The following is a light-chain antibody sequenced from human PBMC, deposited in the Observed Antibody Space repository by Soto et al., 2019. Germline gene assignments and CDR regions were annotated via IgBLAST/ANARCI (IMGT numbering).Light chain of an antibody. J-gene: IGKJ1*01. CDR3: LQRSSLPWA. Sequence: DIQMTQSPSSVSASVGDSVTITCRASQGIDNWLAWYQQKPGMAPKLLISAASNLQSGVPTRFSGSGSGTDFTLTINSLQPEDFATYFCLQRSSLPWAFGQGTKVDVK. V-gene: IGKV1-12*01. CDR1: QGIDNW. CDR2: AAS.